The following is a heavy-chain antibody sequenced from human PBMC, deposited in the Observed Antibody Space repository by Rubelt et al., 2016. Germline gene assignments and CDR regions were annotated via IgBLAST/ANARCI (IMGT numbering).Heavy chain of an antibody. J-gene: IGHJ6*02. D-gene: IGHD4-17*01. CDR3: ARQRKVTTLTLDYYGMDV. Sequence: QVQLQQWGAGLLKPSETLSLTCAVYGGSFSGYYWSWIRQPSEKGLEWIGEINHSGSTNYNPSLKSRVTICVDTSKNQFSRKLSSVTAADTAVYYWARQRKVTTLTLDYYGMDVWGQGTTVTVSS. CDR2: INHSGST. CDR1: GGSFSGYY. V-gene: IGHV4-34*01.